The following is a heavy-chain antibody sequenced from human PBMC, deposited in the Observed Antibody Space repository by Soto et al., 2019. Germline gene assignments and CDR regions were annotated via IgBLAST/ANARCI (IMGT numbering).Heavy chain of an antibody. J-gene: IGHJ6*03. D-gene: IGHD3-3*01. CDR1: GYTVTSYA. Sequence: ASVKVSCKASGYTVTSYAMHWVRQAPGQRLERMGWINAGNGNTKYSQKFQGRVTITRDTSASTAYMELSSLRSEDTAVYYCARHAPYYDFWSGYRPNYYMDVRGKGTTVTVSS. CDR3: ARHAPYYDFWSGYRPNYYMDV. V-gene: IGHV1-3*01. CDR2: INAGNGNT.